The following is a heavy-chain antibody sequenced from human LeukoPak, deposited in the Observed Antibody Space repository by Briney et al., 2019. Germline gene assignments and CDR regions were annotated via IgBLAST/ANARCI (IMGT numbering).Heavy chain of an antibody. J-gene: IGHJ4*02. CDR2: SIPICDTE. CDR1: VCTFSSYA. V-gene: IGHV1-69*05. D-gene: IGHD1-26*01. CDR3: PRDSAVWSGSFVYYFDY. Sequence: SAVKVSCKASVCTFSSYAISWVGQAPGRGRDWMGRSIPICDTENEEQKFRGGATITNDETRRAAYMERSRLRSEDTAVYYCPRDSAVWSGSFVYYFDYWGQGTLVTVSS.